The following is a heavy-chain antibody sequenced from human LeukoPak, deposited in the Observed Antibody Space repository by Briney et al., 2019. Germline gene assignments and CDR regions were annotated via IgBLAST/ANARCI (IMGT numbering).Heavy chain of an antibody. CDR3: AQYSSGWDRFDY. V-gene: IGHV3-23*01. J-gene: IGHJ4*02. Sequence: PSETLSLTCTVSGGSISSSSYYWGWIRQPPGKGLEWVSAISGSGGSTYYADSVKGRFTISRDNSKNTLYLQMNSLRAEDTAVYYCAQYSSGWDRFDYWGQGTLVTVSS. CDR1: GGSISSSSYY. CDR2: ISGSGGST. D-gene: IGHD6-19*01.